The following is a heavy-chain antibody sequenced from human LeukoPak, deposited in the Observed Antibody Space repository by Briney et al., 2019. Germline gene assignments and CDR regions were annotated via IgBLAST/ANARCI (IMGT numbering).Heavy chain of an antibody. J-gene: IGHJ4*02. D-gene: IGHD3-22*01. CDR1: GYTFTSYG. V-gene: IGHV1-18*01. Sequence: ASVKVSCKASGYTFTSYGISWVRQPPAQGLEWMGWISAYNGNTNYAQNLQGRVTMTTDTSTSTAYMELMSLRSDDTAVYYCARDQTYYYDSSGYCPFDYWGQGTLVSVSS. CDR2: ISAYNGNT. CDR3: ARDQTYYYDSSGYCPFDY.